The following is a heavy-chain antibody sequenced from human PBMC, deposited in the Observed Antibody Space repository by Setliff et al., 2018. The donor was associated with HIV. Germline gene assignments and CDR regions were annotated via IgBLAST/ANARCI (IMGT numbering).Heavy chain of an antibody. D-gene: IGHD3-10*01. J-gene: IGHJ4*02. CDR1: GFTFSDYY. CDR3: ARDWVDLAVRGLMITGDY. CDR2: ISSSGSSL. Sequence: PGGSLRLSCTASGFTFSDYYMTWIRQGPGKGLEWVSYISSSGSSLYYADSVKGRFTISRDNAKNSLYLQMNSLSAEDTAVYYCARDWVDLAVRGLMITGDYWGQGTLVTVS. V-gene: IGHV3-11*04.